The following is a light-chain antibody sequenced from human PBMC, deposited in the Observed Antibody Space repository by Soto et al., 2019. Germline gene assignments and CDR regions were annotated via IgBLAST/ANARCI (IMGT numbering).Light chain of an antibody. J-gene: IGLJ2*01. CDR2: EVS. V-gene: IGLV2-14*01. CDR1: SSDVGAYKF. CDR3: SSYTTRSTLV. Sequence: QSALAQPASVSGSPGQSITISCAGTSSDVGAYKFVSWYQQHPGKAPKLMIYEVSNRPSGVSNRFSGSKSGNTASLTISGLPAEDEGDYYCSSYTTRSTLVFGGGTKLTVL.